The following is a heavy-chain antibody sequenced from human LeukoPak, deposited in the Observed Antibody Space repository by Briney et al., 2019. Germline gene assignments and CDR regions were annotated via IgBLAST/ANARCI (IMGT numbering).Heavy chain of an antibody. Sequence: ASVKVSCKASGGTFSSFAINWVRQAPGQGLEWMGGIIPIFGTANYAQKFQGRVTMTTDTSTSTAYMELRSLRSDDTAVYCCARTRNGDDYYYYYMDVWGKGTTVTVSS. J-gene: IGHJ6*03. CDR1: GGTFSSFA. D-gene: IGHD4-17*01. V-gene: IGHV1-69*05. CDR2: IIPIFGTA. CDR3: ARTRNGDDYYYYYMDV.